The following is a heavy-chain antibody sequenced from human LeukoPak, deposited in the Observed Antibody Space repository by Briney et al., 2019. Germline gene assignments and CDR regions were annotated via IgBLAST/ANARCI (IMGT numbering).Heavy chain of an antibody. J-gene: IGHJ4*02. Sequence: ASVKVSCKASGYTFTSYGISWVRQAPGQGLGWMGWINTNTGNPTYAQGFTGRFVFSLDTSVSTAYLQISSLKAEDTAVYYCAREDYYDSSGYTLAYWGQGTLVTVSS. D-gene: IGHD3-22*01. CDR3: AREDYYDSSGYTLAY. CDR2: INTNTGNP. CDR1: GYTFTSYG. V-gene: IGHV7-4-1*02.